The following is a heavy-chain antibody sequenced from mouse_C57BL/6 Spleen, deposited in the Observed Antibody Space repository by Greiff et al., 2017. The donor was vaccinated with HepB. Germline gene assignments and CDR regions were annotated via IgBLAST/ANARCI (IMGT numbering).Heavy chain of an antibody. V-gene: IGHV1-81*01. Sequence: VQLKESGAELARPGASVKLSCKASGYTFTSYGISWVKQRTGQGLEWIGEIYPRSGNTYYNEKFKGKATLTADKSSSTAYMELRSLTSEDSAVYFCARGGSIYAMDYWGQGTSVTVSS. D-gene: IGHD1-1*01. CDR3: ARGGSIYAMDY. CDR1: GYTFTSYG. J-gene: IGHJ4*01. CDR2: IYPRSGNT.